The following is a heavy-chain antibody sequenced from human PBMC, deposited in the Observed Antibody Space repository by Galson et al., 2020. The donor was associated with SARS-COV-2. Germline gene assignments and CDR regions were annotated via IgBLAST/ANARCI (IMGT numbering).Heavy chain of an antibody. J-gene: IGHJ4*02. CDR2: ISSDGGNT. Sequence: TGGSLRLSCSASGFTFSSYAMHWVRQAPGKGLEYVSAISSDGGNTYYADSVKGRFTISRDNSKNTLYLQMSSLRAEDTAVYYCVKARYCSTTSCYWGFDYWGQGTLVTVSS. D-gene: IGHD2-2*01. V-gene: IGHV3-64D*06. CDR3: VKARYCSTTSCYWGFDY. CDR1: GFTFSSYA.